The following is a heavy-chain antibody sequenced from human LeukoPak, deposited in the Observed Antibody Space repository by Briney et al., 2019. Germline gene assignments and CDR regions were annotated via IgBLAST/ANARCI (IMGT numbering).Heavy chain of an antibody. J-gene: IGHJ4*02. D-gene: IGHD1-26*01. V-gene: IGHV3-23*01. CDR3: AKDRVYTHVGATHFDY. CDR1: GFTFSSYG. Sequence: GGSVRLSCAASGFTFSSYGMSWVRQAPGKGLEWVSAISGNGGSTYYADSVKGRFTISRDNSKNTLYLQMNSLRAEDTAVYYCAKDRVYTHVGATHFDYWGQGTLVTVSS. CDR2: ISGNGGST.